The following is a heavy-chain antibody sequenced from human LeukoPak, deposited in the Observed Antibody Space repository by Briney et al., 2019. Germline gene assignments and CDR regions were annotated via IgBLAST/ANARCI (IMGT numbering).Heavy chain of an antibody. Sequence: GGTLRLSCAASGFTFSSYGMSWVRQAPGRGMEWVSAISGSGGTTYYADSVKGRFTISRDNSKNTLHLQMNSLRAEDTAVYYCAELGITMIGGVWGKGTTVTISS. J-gene: IGHJ6*04. V-gene: IGHV3-23*01. CDR2: ISGSGGTT. CDR3: AELGITMIGGV. D-gene: IGHD3-10*02. CDR1: GFTFSSYG.